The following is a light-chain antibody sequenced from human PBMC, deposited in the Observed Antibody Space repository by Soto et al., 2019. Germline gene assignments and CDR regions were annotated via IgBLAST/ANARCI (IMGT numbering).Light chain of an antibody. Sequence: DIQITQSPCTLSAFVGDRVTITCRVSQSVNSWLAWYKQRPGKAPKLLIYDASTLESGVPSRFSGSGSGTEFTLTISSLKPDDFATYYCHQYNSYSEAFGQGTKVDIK. J-gene: IGKJ1*01. CDR2: DAS. V-gene: IGKV1-5*01. CDR1: QSVNSW. CDR3: HQYNSYSEA.